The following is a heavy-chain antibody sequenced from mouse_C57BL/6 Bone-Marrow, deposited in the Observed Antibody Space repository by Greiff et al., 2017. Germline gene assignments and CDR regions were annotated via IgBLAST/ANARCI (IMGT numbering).Heavy chain of an antibody. J-gene: IGHJ2*01. CDR3: ARITTGVGGKN. D-gene: IGHD1-1*01. V-gene: IGHV1-64*01. CDR1: GYTFTSYW. CDR2: IHPNSGST. Sequence: QVQLQQPGAELVKPGASVKLSCKASGYTFTSYWMHWVKQRPGQGLEWIGMIHPNSGSTNYNEKFKSKATLTVDKSSSTAYMQLSSLTSEDSAVYYWARITTGVGGKNWGQGTTLTVSS.